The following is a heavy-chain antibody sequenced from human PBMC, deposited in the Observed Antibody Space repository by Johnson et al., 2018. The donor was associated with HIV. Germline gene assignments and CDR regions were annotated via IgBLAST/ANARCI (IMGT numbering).Heavy chain of an antibody. Sequence: VQLVESGGGLVQPGGSLRLSCAASGFTFSSYGMHWVRQAPGKGLEWVAFIRYDGSNKYYADSVKGRFTISRDNSKNTLYLQMNSLRAEDTAVYYCAKDNTDSSGWFSLSGAFDIWGQGTMVTVSS. CDR3: AKDNTDSSGWFSLSGAFDI. V-gene: IGHV3-30*02. CDR2: IRYDGSNK. CDR1: GFTFSSYG. J-gene: IGHJ3*02. D-gene: IGHD6-19*01.